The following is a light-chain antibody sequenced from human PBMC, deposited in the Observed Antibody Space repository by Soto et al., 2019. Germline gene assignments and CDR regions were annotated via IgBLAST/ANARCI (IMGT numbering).Light chain of an antibody. Sequence: DIQMTQSPSTLSASVGDRVTIICRASQSISSWLAWYQQKGGKAPKLLISKASNLDSGVPSMFSGSGSGTEFNLTISSLQPEDFATYYCQQYNSFIWTFGQGTKVDIK. CDR3: QQYNSFIWT. V-gene: IGKV1-5*03. CDR1: QSISSW. CDR2: KAS. J-gene: IGKJ1*01.